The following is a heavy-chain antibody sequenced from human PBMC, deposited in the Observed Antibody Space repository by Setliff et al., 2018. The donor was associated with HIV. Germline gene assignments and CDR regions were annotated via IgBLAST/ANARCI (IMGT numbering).Heavy chain of an antibody. CDR1: GFTFNTYA. CDR2: ISGSGAST. Sequence: GGSLRLSCAASGFTFNTYAMSWVRQAPGKGLEWVSVISGSGASTFYADSVKGRFTISRDNAKNTLYLRMNSLRAEDTAVYYCALAGRAVYYWGQGTLVTVSS. D-gene: IGHD6-19*01. V-gene: IGHV3-23*01. CDR3: ALAGRAVYY. J-gene: IGHJ4*02.